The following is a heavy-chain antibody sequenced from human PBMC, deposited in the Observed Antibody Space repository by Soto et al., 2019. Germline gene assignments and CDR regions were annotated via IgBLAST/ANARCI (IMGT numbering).Heavy chain of an antibody. CDR2: IYSGGST. D-gene: IGHD6-13*01. V-gene: IGHV3-53*02. CDR1: GFTVSSNY. CDR3: ARDQVGYSSSWTYWYFDL. J-gene: IGHJ2*01. Sequence: EVQLVETGGGLIQPGGSLRLSCAASGFTVSSNYMSWVRQGPGKGLEWVSVIYSGGSTHYADSVKGRFTISRDNSKNKLYLQMNSLRAEDTAVYYCARDQVGYSSSWTYWYFDLWGRGTLVTVSS.